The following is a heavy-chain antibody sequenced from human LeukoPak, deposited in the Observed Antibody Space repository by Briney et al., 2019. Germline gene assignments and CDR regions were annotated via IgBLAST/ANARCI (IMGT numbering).Heavy chain of an antibody. CDR1: GYTFTSYY. V-gene: IGHV1-46*03. CDR3: ARAPKIRSTYYDFWSGIDY. D-gene: IGHD3-3*01. Sequence: ASVKVSCKASGYTFTSYYMHWVRQAPGQGLEWMGIINPSGGSTSYAQKFQGRVAMTRDTSTSTVYMELSSLRSEDTAVYYCARAPKIRSTYYDFWSGIDYWGQGTLVTVSS. CDR2: INPSGGST. J-gene: IGHJ4*02.